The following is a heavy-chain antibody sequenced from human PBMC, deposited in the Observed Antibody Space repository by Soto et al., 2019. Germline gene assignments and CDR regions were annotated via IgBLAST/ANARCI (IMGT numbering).Heavy chain of an antibody. CDR1: GYTFTSYG. Sequence: GPVKVSCKASGYTFTSYGISWVRQAPGQGLEWMGWISAYNGNTNYAQKLQGRVTMTTDTSTSTAYMELRSLRSDDTAVYYCAVDTAMVHYFDYWGQGTLVTVSS. D-gene: IGHD5-18*01. CDR3: AVDTAMVHYFDY. J-gene: IGHJ4*02. V-gene: IGHV1-18*01. CDR2: ISAYNGNT.